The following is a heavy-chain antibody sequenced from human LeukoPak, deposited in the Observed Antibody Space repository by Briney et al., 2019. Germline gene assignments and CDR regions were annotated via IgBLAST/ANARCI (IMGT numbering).Heavy chain of an antibody. V-gene: IGHV4-34*01. Sequence: SETLSLTCAVYGGSFSGYYWSWIRQPPGKGLEWIGEINHSGSTNYNPSLKSRVTISVDTSKNQFFLKLSSVTAADTAVYYCARGVRTTSDYWGQGTLVTVSS. D-gene: IGHD4-17*01. J-gene: IGHJ4*02. CDR3: ARGVRTTSDY. CDR2: INHSGST. CDR1: GGSFSGYY.